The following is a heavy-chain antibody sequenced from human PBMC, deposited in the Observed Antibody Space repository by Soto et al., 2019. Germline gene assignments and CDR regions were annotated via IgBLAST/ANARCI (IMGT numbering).Heavy chain of an antibody. V-gene: IGHV4-30-2*01. J-gene: IGHJ5*02. CDR2: ISPSGSP. CDR3: TRGVLA. D-gene: IGHD2-8*01. CDR1: RGSVSSGGYS. Sequence: SETLSLTCSVSRGSVSSGGYSWSWIRQAPGKGLEWIGFISPSGSPAYNPSLKSRVSISVDTSNNQISLELSSVTASDTAVYYCTRGVLAWGPGTLVTVSS.